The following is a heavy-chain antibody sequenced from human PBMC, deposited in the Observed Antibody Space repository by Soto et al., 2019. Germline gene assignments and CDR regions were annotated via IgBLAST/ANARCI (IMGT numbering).Heavy chain of an antibody. CDR3: TNSQGLSRADS. CDR2: FHRSGST. J-gene: IGHJ5*01. CDR1: ADSGAAGHY. V-gene: IGHV4-38-2*01. Sequence: QVHLQESGPGLVRSSETLSLTCDVSADSGAAGHYWGWIRQPPGKGLEWLGCFHRSGSTYYRPSLKSRLAISFDMSKNHVSLSLTSVTAADTAIYYCTNSQGLSRADSWGRGILVTVSS. D-gene: IGHD1-26*01.